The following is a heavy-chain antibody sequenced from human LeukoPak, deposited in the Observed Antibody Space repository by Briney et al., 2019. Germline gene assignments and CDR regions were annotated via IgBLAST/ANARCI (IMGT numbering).Heavy chain of an antibody. D-gene: IGHD5-24*01. CDR1: GYEFTSYW. J-gene: IGHJ3*02. V-gene: IGHV5-51*01. CDR2: THPGDSDT. CDR3: ARPRGDGYNAFDI. Sequence: KRGESLKISCEGSGYEFTSYWIAWVRQMPGKGLEWMGITHPGDSDTRYSPSFQGQVTISADKSISTAYLQWSSLKASDTAMYYCARPRGDGYNAFDIWGQGTMVTVSS.